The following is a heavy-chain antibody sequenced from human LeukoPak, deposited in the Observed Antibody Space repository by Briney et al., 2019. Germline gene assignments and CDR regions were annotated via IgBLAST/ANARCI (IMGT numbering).Heavy chain of an antibody. J-gene: IGHJ5*02. V-gene: IGHV6-1*01. Sequence: SRTLSLTCAISGDSVSSDSAAWSWIRQSPSRGLEWLGRTYYRSKWYNDYAVSVRSRITINPDTSKNQVSLQLNSVTPEDTAVYYCARGHCSSTSCHNWFDPWGQGTLVTVSS. CDR3: ARGHCSSTSCHNWFDP. D-gene: IGHD2-2*01. CDR1: GDSVSSDSAA. CDR2: TYYRSKWYN.